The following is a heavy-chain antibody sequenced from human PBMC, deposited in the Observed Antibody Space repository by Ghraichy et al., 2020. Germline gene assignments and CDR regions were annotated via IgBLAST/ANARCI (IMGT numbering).Heavy chain of an antibody. V-gene: IGHV4-61*03. CDR1: GVSVTSGSYH. CDR3: ATYAAWGAGQGA. CDR2: IHNSESS. Sequence: SETLSLTCTVSGVSVTSGSYHWSWIRQAPGKGLEWIGQIHNSESSNYNPSLKSRATIFIDTSKNHFSLNLTSVTAADTAVYYCATYAAWGAGQGAWGQGTLVTVSS. J-gene: IGHJ4*02. D-gene: IGHD3-16*01.